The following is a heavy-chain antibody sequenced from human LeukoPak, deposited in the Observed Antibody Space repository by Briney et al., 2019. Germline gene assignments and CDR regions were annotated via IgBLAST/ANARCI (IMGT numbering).Heavy chain of an antibody. J-gene: IGHJ4*02. Sequence: GGSLRLSCAASGFTFSTYAMHWVRQAPGKGLEWVAVISFDGSNKYYADSVKGRFTISRDNSKNTLYLQMNSLRAEDTAVYYCAIDRAYSDSGPLYYFDYWGQGTLVTVSS. CDR3: AIDRAYSDSGPLYYFDY. V-gene: IGHV3-30*04. CDR2: ISFDGSNK. CDR1: GFTFSTYA. D-gene: IGHD3-10*01.